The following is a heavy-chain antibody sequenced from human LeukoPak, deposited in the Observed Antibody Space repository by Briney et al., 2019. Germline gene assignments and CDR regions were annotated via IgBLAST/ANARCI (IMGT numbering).Heavy chain of an antibody. V-gene: IGHV3-74*01. CDR3: ARDRGYYSAFDI. CDR2: INSDGSST. CDR1: GFTFSSYW. D-gene: IGHD2-15*01. Sequence: GGSLRLSRAASGFTFSSYWMHWVRQAPGKGLVWVSRINSDGSSTSYADSVKGRFTISRDNAKNTLYLQMNSLRAEDTAVYYCARDRGYYSAFDIWGQGTMVTVSS. J-gene: IGHJ3*02.